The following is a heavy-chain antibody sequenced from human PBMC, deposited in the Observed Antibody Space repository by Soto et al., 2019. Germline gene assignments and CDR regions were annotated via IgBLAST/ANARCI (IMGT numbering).Heavy chain of an antibody. V-gene: IGHV4-34*01. Sequence: SETLSLTCAVYGGSFSGYYWSWIRQPPGKGLEWIGEINHSGSTNYNPSLKSRVTISVDTSKNQFSLKLSSVTAADTAVYYCARDRTYYYYGMDVWGQGTTVTVSS. CDR1: GGSFSGYY. J-gene: IGHJ6*02. CDR2: INHSGST. CDR3: ARDRTYYYYGMDV.